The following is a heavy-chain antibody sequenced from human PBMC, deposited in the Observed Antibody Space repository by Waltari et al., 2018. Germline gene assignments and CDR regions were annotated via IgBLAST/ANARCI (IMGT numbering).Heavy chain of an antibody. CDR3: TMGLSSYFIFDV. CDR2: VTGSGSNT. D-gene: IGHD3-3*01. Sequence: EVQLLESGGGLVQPGGSLRLSCAASGFTFSYAMSWVRQTPGKGLEWVSAVTGSGSNTYYADSGNGRFTISRDNSKNTLYLLMNSLRAEDTAVYFCTMGLSSYFIFDVWGQGSMVTVSS. V-gene: IGHV3-23*01. J-gene: IGHJ3*01. CDR1: GFTFSYA.